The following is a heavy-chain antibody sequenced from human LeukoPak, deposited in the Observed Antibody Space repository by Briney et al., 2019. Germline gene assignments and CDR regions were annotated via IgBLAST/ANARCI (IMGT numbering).Heavy chain of an antibody. CDR1: GFNFNTFC. D-gene: IGHD2-2*01. V-gene: IGHV3-7*01. CDR2: IKEDGSEE. CDR3: ARPRYCSSISCYFHAFDV. J-gene: IGHJ3*01. Sequence: PGGSLRLSCAASGFNFNTFCMTWVRQAPGKGLEWVANIKEDGSEEYYVDSVKGRFTISRDNAKNSLYLQMNSLRAEDTAVYYCARPRYCSSISCYFHAFDVWGQGTMVTVSS.